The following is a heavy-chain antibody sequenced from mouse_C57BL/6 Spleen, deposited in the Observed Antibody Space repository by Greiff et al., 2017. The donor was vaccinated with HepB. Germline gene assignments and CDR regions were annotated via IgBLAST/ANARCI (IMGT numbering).Heavy chain of an antibody. CDR1: GFSLTSYG. D-gene: IGHD4-1*01. Sequence: VKLMESGPGLVAPSQSLSITCTVSGFSLTSYGVHWVRQPPGKGLEWLVVIWSDGSTTYNSALKSRLSISKDNSKSQVFLKMNSLQTDDTAMYYCARGANWDSYYAMDYWGQGTSVTVSS. CDR3: ARGANWDSYYAMDY. J-gene: IGHJ4*01. CDR2: IWSDGST. V-gene: IGHV2-6*03.